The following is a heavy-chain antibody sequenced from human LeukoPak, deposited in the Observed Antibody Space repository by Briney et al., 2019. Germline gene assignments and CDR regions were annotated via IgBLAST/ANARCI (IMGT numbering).Heavy chain of an antibody. CDR2: INSDGSST. CDR3: ARDGDGDYVDY. D-gene: IGHD2-21*02. CDR1: GFTFSSYW. J-gene: IGHJ4*02. V-gene: IGHV3-74*01. Sequence: PGGSLRLSCAASGFTFSSYWMNWVRQSPGKGLVWVSRINSDGSSTSYADSVKGRFTISRDNAKNTLYLQMNSLRAEDTAVYYCARDGDGDYVDYWGQGTLVTVSS.